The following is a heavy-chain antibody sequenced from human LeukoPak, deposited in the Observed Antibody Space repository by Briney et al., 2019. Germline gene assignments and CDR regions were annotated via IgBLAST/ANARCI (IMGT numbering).Heavy chain of an antibody. CDR1: GFSFSSYS. V-gene: IGHV3-21*04. D-gene: IGHD3-22*01. CDR3: AKYIVVVISDAFDI. J-gene: IGHJ3*02. Sequence: KTGGSLRLSCAASGFSFSSYSMNWVRQAPGKGLEWVSSISSSSSYIYYADSVKGRFTISRDNAKNSLYLQMNSLRAEDTAVYYCAKYIVVVISDAFDIWGQGTMVTVSS. CDR2: ISSSSSYI.